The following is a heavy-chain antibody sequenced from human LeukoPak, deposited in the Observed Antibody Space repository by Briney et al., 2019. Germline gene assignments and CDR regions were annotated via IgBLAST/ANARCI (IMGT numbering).Heavy chain of an antibody. Sequence: GGSLRLSCAASGFTFSSYGMSWVRQAPGKGLEWVAVISYDGSNKYYADSVKGRFTISRDNSKNTLYLQMNSLRAEDTAVYYCAKNGGTTMNYWGQGTLVTVSS. J-gene: IGHJ4*02. V-gene: IGHV3-30*18. CDR2: ISYDGSNK. CDR3: AKNGGTTMNY. D-gene: IGHD4-17*01. CDR1: GFTFSSYG.